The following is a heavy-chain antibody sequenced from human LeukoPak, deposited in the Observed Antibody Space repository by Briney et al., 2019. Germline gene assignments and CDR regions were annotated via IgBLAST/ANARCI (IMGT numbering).Heavy chain of an antibody. V-gene: IGHV4-59*11. CDR1: GGSISSHY. J-gene: IGHJ4*02. CDR2: IYYSGTA. CDR3: ASYRYGSGSYSIH. Sequence: SETLSLTCTVSGGSISSHYWSWIRQPPGKGLEWIGYIYYSGTANYNPSLKSRVTISVDTSKNQFSLKLSSVTAADTAVYYCASYRYGSGSYSIHWGQGTLVTVSS. D-gene: IGHD3-10*01.